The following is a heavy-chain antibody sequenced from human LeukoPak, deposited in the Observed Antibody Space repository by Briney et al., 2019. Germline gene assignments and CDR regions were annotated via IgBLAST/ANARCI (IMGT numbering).Heavy chain of an antibody. V-gene: IGHV4-59*08. J-gene: IGHJ6*02. Sequence: PSETLSLTCTVSGGSISGSYWNWIRQPPGKGLEWIGYIYYSGSTNYNPSLKSRVTISVDTSKNQFSLKLSSVTAADTAVYYCARAEGSGELLPYYYGMDVWGQGTTVTVSS. CDR3: ARAEGSGELLPYYYGMDV. CDR1: GGSISGSY. CDR2: IYYSGST. D-gene: IGHD3-10*01.